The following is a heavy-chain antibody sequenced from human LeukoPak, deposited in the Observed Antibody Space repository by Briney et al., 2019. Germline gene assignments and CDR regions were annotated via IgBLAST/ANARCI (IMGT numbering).Heavy chain of an antibody. Sequence: GGSLRLSCAASGFTFSSYEMNWVRQAPGKGLEWVSYISSSGSTIYYADSVKGRFTISRDNAKNSLYLQMNSLRAEDMALYYCAKDRSTTGTITAFDIWGQGTMVTVSS. CDR3: AKDRSTTGTITAFDI. J-gene: IGHJ3*02. V-gene: IGHV3-48*03. D-gene: IGHD1-1*01. CDR1: GFTFSSYE. CDR2: ISSSGSTI.